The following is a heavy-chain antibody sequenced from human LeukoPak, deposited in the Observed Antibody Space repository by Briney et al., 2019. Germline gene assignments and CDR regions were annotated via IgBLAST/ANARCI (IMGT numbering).Heavy chain of an antibody. J-gene: IGHJ5*02. D-gene: IGHD2-2*01. Sequence: GGSPRLSCAASGFTFSSYAMHWVRQAPGKGLEWVAVISYDGSNKYYADSVKGRFTISRDNSKNTLYLQMNSLRAEDTAVYYCARGIHKTHCTRASCYVNWFDPWGQGTLVTVSS. V-gene: IGHV3-30-3*01. CDR3: ARGIHKTHCTRASCYVNWFDP. CDR1: GFTFSSYA. CDR2: ISYDGSNK.